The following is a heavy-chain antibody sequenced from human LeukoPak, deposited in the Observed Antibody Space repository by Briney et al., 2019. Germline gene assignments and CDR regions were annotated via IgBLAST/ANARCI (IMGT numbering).Heavy chain of an antibody. CDR2: IYYSGST. CDR1: GGSISSSSYY. Sequence: PSETLSLTCTVSGGSISSSSYYWGWIRQPPGKGLEWIGSIYYSGSTYYNPSLKSRVTISVDTSENQFSLKLSSVTAADTAVYYCARHLYSSSMYGWFDPWGQGTLVTVSS. CDR3: ARHLYSSSMYGWFDP. V-gene: IGHV4-39*01. D-gene: IGHD6-13*01. J-gene: IGHJ5*02.